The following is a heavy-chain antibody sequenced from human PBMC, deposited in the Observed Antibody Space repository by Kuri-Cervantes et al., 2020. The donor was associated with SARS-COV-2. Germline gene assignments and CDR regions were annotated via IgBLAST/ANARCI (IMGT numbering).Heavy chain of an antibody. D-gene: IGHD6-6*01. V-gene: IGHV3-7*01. CDR1: GFTFSSYA. CDR2: IKQDGSEK. Sequence: LSLTCAASGFTFSSYAMSWVRQAPGKGLEWVANIKQDGSEKYYVDSVKGRFTISRDNAKNSLYLQMNSLRAEDTAVYYCARVSSSSSPAFDIWGQGTMVTVSS. CDR3: ARVSSSSSPAFDI. J-gene: IGHJ3*02.